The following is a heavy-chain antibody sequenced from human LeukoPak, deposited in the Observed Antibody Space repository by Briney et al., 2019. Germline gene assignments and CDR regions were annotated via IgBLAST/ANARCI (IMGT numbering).Heavy chain of an antibody. D-gene: IGHD2-21*02. CDR3: AREAGDCGGDCYLGY. J-gene: IGHJ4*02. CDR1: GYTFTGYY. Sequence: ASVEVSCKASGYTFTGYYMHWVRQAPGQGLEWMGWINPNSGGTNYAQKFQGRVTMTRDTSISTAYMELSRLRSDDTAVYYCAREAGDCGGDCYLGYWGQGTLVTVSS. CDR2: INPNSGGT. V-gene: IGHV1-2*02.